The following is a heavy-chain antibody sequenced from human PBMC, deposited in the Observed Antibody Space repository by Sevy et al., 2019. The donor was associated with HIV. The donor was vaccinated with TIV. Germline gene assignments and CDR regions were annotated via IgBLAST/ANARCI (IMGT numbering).Heavy chain of an antibody. V-gene: IGHV3-48*04. CDR1: GFTFSNYG. Sequence: GGSLRLSCAASGFTFSNYGMHWVRQAPGKGLEWVSYIGSLGSPINYADSVKGRITISRDNAKNSLYLQMNSLRAEDTAVYYCVRVGIETAFYGMDVWGQGTTVTVSS. CDR3: VRVGIETAFYGMDV. CDR2: IGSLGSPI. J-gene: IGHJ6*02.